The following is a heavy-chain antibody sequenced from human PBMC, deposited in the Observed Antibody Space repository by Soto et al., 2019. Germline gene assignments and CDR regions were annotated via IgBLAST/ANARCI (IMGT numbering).Heavy chain of an antibody. Sequence: ASVKVSCKASGYTFTGYYMNWVRQAHGQGLEWMGWINPNSGGTNYAQKFQGRVTMTRDTSISTAYMELSRLRSDDTAVYYCATDVYCSGGSCYGPLDVWGQGTTVTVSS. V-gene: IGHV1-2*02. CDR2: INPNSGGT. CDR1: GYTFTGYY. CDR3: ATDVYCSGGSCYGPLDV. J-gene: IGHJ6*02. D-gene: IGHD2-15*01.